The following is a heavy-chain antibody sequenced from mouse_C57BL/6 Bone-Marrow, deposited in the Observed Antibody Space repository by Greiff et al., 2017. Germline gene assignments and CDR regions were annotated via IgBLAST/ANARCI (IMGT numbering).Heavy chain of an antibody. J-gene: IGHJ3*01. CDR3: ARLGLRQFAY. V-gene: IGHV5-6*01. CDR1: GFTFSSYG. CDR2: ISSGGSYT. Sequence: EVQRVESGGDLVKPGGSLKLSCAASGFTFSSYGMSWVRQTPDKRLEWVATISSGGSYTYYPDSVKGRFTISRDNAKNTLYLQMSSLKSEDTAMYYCARLGLRQFAYWGQGTLVTVSA. D-gene: IGHD2-4*01.